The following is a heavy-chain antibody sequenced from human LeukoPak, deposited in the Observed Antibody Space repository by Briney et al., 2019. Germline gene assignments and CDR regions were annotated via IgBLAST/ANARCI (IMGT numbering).Heavy chain of an antibody. CDR2: ISYDGSNK. CDR1: GFTFSSYA. CDR3: ARDRVWYCSSTSCNGMDV. Sequence: GGSLRLSRAASGFTFSSYAMHWVRQAPGKGLEWVAVISYDGSNKYYADSVKGRFTISRDNSKNTLYLQMNSLRAEDTAVYYCARDRVWYCSSTSCNGMDVWGQGTTVTVSS. D-gene: IGHD2-2*01. J-gene: IGHJ6*02. V-gene: IGHV3-30-3*01.